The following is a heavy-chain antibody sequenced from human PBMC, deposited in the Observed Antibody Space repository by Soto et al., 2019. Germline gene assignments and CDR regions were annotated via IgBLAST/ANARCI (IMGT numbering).Heavy chain of an antibody. D-gene: IGHD2-15*01. CDR1: GYTFTDYA. J-gene: IGHJ4*02. V-gene: IGHV1-3*01. Sequence: VKVSCKASGYTFTDYAIHWVRQAPGQGLEWMGWINVGNGNTGYSRKFQGRVTNVRDMSASTAYIEVTSLTSEDTAIYYCAREGAHYTPLDHWGQGTLVTVSS. CDR3: AREGAHYTPLDH. CDR2: INVGNGNT.